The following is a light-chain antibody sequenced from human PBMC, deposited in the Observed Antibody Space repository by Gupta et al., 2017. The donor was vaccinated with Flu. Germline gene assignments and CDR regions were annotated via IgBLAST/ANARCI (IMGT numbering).Light chain of an antibody. CDR1: SSNIGSNY. CDR2: RNN. J-gene: IGLJ2*01. V-gene: IGLV1-47*01. Sequence: QSVLTPPPSASGTPGQRVTISCSGSSSNIGSNYGYWYQQLPGTAPKLLIYRNNQRPSGVPDRFSGSKSGTSASLAISGLRSEDEADYYCAAWDDSRSGQVFGGGTKLTV. CDR3: AAWDDSRSGQV.